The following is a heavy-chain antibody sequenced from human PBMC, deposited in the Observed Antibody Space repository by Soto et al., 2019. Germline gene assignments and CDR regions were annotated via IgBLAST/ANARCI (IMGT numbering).Heavy chain of an antibody. Sequence: QVQLQQWGAGLLKPSETLSLTCAVYGGSFIDHYWSWIRQPPGKGLEWVGQVNHRGSTNYNPSLKSRLTISADTSKHQFSLTLRSVTAADTAVYYCARGISMKVGDQSDAPYKYYFDSWGRGTLVTVSS. CDR1: GGSFIDHY. D-gene: IGHD3-22*01. CDR3: ARGISMKVGDQSDAPYKYYFDS. V-gene: IGHV4-34*01. J-gene: IGHJ4*02. CDR2: VNHRGST.